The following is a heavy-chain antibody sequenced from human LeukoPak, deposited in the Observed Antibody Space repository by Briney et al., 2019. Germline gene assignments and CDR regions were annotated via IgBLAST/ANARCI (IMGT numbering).Heavy chain of an antibody. CDR2: IYTSGST. V-gene: IGHV4-4*07. CDR1: GGSISSYY. D-gene: IGHD2-15*01. Sequence: SETLSLTCTVSGGSISSYYWSWIRQPAGKGLEWIGRIYTSGSTNYNPSLKSRVTISVDKSKNQFSLKLSSVTAADTATYYCARQFYCSAGTCFYPNWFDSWGQGSLVTVSS. J-gene: IGHJ5*01. CDR3: ARQFYCSAGTCFYPNWFDS.